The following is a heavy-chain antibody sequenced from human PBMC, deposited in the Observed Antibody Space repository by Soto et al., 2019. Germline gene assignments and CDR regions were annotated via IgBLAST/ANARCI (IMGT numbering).Heavy chain of an antibody. CDR1: GFSLSTSAFC. CDR2: IDWNNIK. Sequence: SGPTLVNPTETLTLTCTLSGFSLSTSAFCVTWIRQPPGKALEWLALIDWNNIKYYKTSLKTRLTLSKGTSRNQVVLTMTNVDPVDTGTYYCARGGTFHWNHIDYWGQGTLVTVSS. J-gene: IGHJ4*02. V-gene: IGHV2-70*01. D-gene: IGHD1-1*01. CDR3: ARGGTFHWNHIDY.